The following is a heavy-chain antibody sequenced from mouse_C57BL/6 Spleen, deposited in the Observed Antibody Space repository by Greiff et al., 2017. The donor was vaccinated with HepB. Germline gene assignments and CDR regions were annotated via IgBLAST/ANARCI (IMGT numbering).Heavy chain of an antibody. CDR2: IYPGSGST. J-gene: IGHJ4*01. Sequence: QVQLKQSGAELVKPGASVKMSCKASGYTFTSYWITWVKQRPGQGLEWIGDIYPGSGSTNYNEKFKSKATLTVDTSSSTAYMQLSSLTSEDSAVYYCARRENYYGMDYWGQGTSVTVSS. V-gene: IGHV1-55*01. CDR3: ARRENYYGMDY. CDR1: GYTFTSYW.